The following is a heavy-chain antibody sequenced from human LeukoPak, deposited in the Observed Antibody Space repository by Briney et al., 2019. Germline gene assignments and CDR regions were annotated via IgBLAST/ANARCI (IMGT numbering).Heavy chain of an antibody. J-gene: IGHJ4*02. V-gene: IGHV4-59*01. CDR2: IYYSGST. CDR3: ARTYYDILTGPYYFDY. D-gene: IGHD3-9*01. Sequence: SETLSLTCTVSGGSTSSYYWSWFLQPPPKGLQWIGYIYYSGSTNYNPSLKSRVTISVDTSKNQFSLKLSSVTAAATAVYYCARTYYDILTGPYYFDYWGQGTLVTVSS. CDR1: GGSTSSYY.